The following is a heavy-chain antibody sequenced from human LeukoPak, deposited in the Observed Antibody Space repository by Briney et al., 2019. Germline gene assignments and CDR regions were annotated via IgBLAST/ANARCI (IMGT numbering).Heavy chain of an antibody. CDR2: ISGSDGST. CDR1: GFTFSNAW. D-gene: IGHD2-15*01. V-gene: IGHV3-23*01. CDR3: AKSKVVAATMGRFDY. Sequence: PGGSLRLSCAASGFTFSNAWMNWVRQAPGKGLEWVSTISGSDGSTYYADSVKGRFTISRDNSKNTLYLQMNSLRAEDTAVYYCAKSKVVAATMGRFDYWGQGTLVTVSS. J-gene: IGHJ4*02.